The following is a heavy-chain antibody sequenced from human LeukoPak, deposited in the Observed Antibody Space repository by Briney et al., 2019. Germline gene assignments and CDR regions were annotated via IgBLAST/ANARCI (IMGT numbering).Heavy chain of an antibody. V-gene: IGHV3-23*01. CDR3: AKDGVWFGELPYFDY. CDR1: GFTFSSYG. CDR2: ISESGSSA. Sequence: GGSLRLSCAASGFTFSSYGMSWVRQAPGKGLEWVSAISESGSSAYYADSVKGRFTVSRDNSKNTLYLQMNSLRAEDTAVYYCAKDGVWFGELPYFDYWGQGTLVTVSS. D-gene: IGHD3-10*01. J-gene: IGHJ4*02.